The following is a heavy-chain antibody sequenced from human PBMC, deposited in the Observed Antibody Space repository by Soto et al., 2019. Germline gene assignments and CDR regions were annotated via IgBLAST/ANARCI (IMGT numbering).Heavy chain of an antibody. V-gene: IGHV3-73*01. CDR2: IRSKASAYAT. J-gene: IGHJ4*02. D-gene: IGHD1-26*01. Sequence: PGGSLRLSCAASGFTFSRSAIHWVRQASGKGLEWVGRIRSKASAYATGYAASVKGRFTISRDDSRNTAYLQMNSLKTEDTAVYYCTRVETTPFDYWGQGSLVTVSS. CDR1: GFTFSRSA. CDR3: TRVETTPFDY.